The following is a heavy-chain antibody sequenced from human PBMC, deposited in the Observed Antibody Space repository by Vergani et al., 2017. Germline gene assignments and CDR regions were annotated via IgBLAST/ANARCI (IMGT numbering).Heavy chain of an antibody. J-gene: IGHJ5*02. CDR3: ARDWRLLYNRFDP. Sequence: QVQLVESAGGVVQPGGSLRLSCAASGFTFNQYGMHWVRQAPGKGLEWVAVTWYDGNNKQYADSVKGRFTISRDNSKSTMYLQMNSLRDEDTGVYYCARDWRLLYNRFDPWGQGTLVTVSS. CDR1: GFTFNQYG. D-gene: IGHD1-14*01. CDR2: TWYDGNNK. V-gene: IGHV3-33*01.